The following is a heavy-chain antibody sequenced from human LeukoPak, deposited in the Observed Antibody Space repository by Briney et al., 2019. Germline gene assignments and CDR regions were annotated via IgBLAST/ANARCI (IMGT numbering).Heavy chain of an antibody. CDR3: ARVGTWELQRVFDY. CDR1: GFTFTVYW. V-gene: IGHV3-7*01. CDR2: IHTAGTES. J-gene: IGHJ4*02. D-gene: IGHD1-26*01. Sequence: PGGSLRLSCAASGFTFTVYWMTWVRQVPGKGLEWVANIHTAGTESYYVDSVKGRFAISRDNAKNSLYLQLSSLRVDDTAVYYCARVGTWELQRVFDYWGQGTLVTVSS.